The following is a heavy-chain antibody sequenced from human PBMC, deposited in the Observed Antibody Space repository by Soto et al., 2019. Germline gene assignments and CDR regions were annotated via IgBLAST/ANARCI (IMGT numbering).Heavy chain of an antibody. J-gene: IGHJ6*03. CDR2: ISLSSSTI. V-gene: IGHV3-48*01. Sequence: EVQLVESGGGLVQPGGSLRLSCAASGFTFSSYNMNWVRQAPGKGLEWISDISLSSSTIFYADSVKGRFTISRDNAKNSLYLQRNSLRAEDTAVYYCARDSRNYYYYIDVWGKGTTVTVSS. CDR1: GFTFSSYN. CDR3: ARDSRNYYYYIDV.